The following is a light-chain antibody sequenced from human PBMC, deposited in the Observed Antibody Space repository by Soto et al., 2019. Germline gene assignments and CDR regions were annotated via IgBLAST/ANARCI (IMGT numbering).Light chain of an antibody. V-gene: IGKV3-15*01. Sequence: EIVMTQSPATLSVSPGERATLSCRASQTIGSNLAWYQQKPGQPPRLLIYDASTRATDIPARFTGSGSGTDFTLTISSLQPEDFATYYCLQDYNYPRTFGQGTKVDI. CDR2: DAS. CDR1: QTIGSN. J-gene: IGKJ1*01. CDR3: LQDYNYPRT.